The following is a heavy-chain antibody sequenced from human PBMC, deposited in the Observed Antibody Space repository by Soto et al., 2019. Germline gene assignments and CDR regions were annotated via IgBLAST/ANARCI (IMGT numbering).Heavy chain of an antibody. Sequence: QVQLQESGPGLVKPSQTLSLTCTVSGGSISSGGYYWSWIRQHPGKGLEWIGYIYYSGSTYYNPSLQSRVTISVDTSKNQSSLKLSSVTAADTAVYYCARGWYYYDSSGYYPSWFDPWGQGTLVTVSS. V-gene: IGHV4-31*03. D-gene: IGHD3-22*01. CDR1: GGSISSGGYY. CDR2: IYYSGST. J-gene: IGHJ5*02. CDR3: ARGWYYYDSSGYYPSWFDP.